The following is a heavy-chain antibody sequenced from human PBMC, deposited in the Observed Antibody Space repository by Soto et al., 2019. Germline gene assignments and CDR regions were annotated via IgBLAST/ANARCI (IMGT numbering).Heavy chain of an antibody. CDR1: GFTFSSYA. D-gene: IGHD5-18*01. J-gene: IGHJ4*02. CDR3: ASTWDVDTAMVLVY. CDR2: ISGSGGST. V-gene: IGHV3-23*01. Sequence: PGGSLRLSCAASGFTFSSYAMSWVRQAPGKGLEWVSAISGSGGSTYYADSVKGRFTISRDNSKNTLYLQMNSLRAEDTAVYYCASTWDVDTAMVLVYWGQGALVTVSS.